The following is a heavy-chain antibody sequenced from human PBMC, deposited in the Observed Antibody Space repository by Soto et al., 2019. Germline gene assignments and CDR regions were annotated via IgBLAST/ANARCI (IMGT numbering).Heavy chain of an antibody. CDR3: AGSGRVLWFGELPENL. D-gene: IGHD3-10*01. V-gene: IGHV3-33*01. CDR2: IWYDGSNK. J-gene: IGHJ4*02. Sequence: GGSLRLSCAASGFTFSSYGMHWVRQAPGKGLEWVAVIWYDGSNKYYADSVKGRFTISRDNSKNTLYLQMNSLRAEDTAVYYCAGSGRVLWFGELPENLWGQGTLVTVSS. CDR1: GFTFSSYG.